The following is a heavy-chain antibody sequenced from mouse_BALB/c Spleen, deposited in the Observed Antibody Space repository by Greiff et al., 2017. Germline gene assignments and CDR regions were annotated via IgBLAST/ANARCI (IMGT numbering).Heavy chain of an antibody. D-gene: IGHD1-1*01. J-gene: IGHJ3*01. Sequence: VMLVESGPGLVAPSQSLSITCTVSGFSLTRYGVHWVRLPPGKGLEWLGVIWAGGSTNYNSALMSRLSISKDNSKSQVFLKMNSLQTDDTAMYYCARGDYYGSSMLAYWGQGTLVTVSA. V-gene: IGHV2-9*02. CDR3: ARGDYYGSSMLAY. CDR2: IWAGGST. CDR1: GFSLTRYG.